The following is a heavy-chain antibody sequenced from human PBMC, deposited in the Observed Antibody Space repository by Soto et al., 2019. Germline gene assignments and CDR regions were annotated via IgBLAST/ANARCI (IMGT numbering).Heavy chain of an antibody. J-gene: IGHJ6*02. V-gene: IGHV3-21*01. Sequence: EVHLVESGGGLVKPGGSLRLSCAVSGFPFSSCTMNWVRQAPGKGLEWVSSISPSTSHIYYADSVKGRFTISRDNAKNSLFLRMNSVRAEDTAVYYCSGCSGGACHQTYGMDVWGQGTTVTVSS. CDR3: SGCSGGACHQTYGMDV. D-gene: IGHD2-15*01. CDR1: GFPFSSCT. CDR2: ISPSTSHI.